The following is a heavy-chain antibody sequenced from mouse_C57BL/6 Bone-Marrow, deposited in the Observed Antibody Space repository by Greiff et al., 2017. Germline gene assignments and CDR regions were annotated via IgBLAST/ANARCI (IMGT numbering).Heavy chain of an antibody. CDR1: GYTFTDYY. J-gene: IGHJ4*01. CDR3: ARWDDGYDRYAMDY. V-gene: IGHV1-26*01. CDR2: INPNNGGT. Sequence: VQLQQSGPELVKPGASVKISCKASGYTFTDYYMNWVKQSHGKSLEWIGDINPNNGGTSYNQKFKGKATLTVDKSSSTAYMELRSLTSEDSAVYYCARWDDGYDRYAMDYWGQGTSVTVSS. D-gene: IGHD2-2*01.